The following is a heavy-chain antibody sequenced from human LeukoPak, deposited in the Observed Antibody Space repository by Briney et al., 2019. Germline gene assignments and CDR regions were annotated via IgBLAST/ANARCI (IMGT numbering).Heavy chain of an antibody. CDR2: ISRSSSTI. CDR3: ARDIVGATNEPDY. D-gene: IGHD1-26*01. CDR1: GWTFSSYR. V-gene: IGHV3-48*02. J-gene: IGHJ4*02. Sequence: GWAVRVSCAASGWTFSSYRMNWLRPAPWKGLAGVSYISRSSSTIYYADSVKGRFTISRDNAKNSLYLQMNSLRDEDTAVYYCARDIVGATNEPDYWGQGTLVTVSS.